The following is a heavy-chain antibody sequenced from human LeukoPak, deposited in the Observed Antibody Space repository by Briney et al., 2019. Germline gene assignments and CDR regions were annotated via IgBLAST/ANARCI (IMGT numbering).Heavy chain of an antibody. V-gene: IGHV4-34*01. Sequence: PSETLSLTCAVYGGSFSGYYWSWIRQPPGKGLEWIGEINHSGSTNYNPSLKSRVTISVDTSKNQFSLKLSSVTAAGTAVYYCAIKGIAAAGGYYFDYWGQGTLVTVSS. D-gene: IGHD6-13*01. J-gene: IGHJ4*02. CDR3: AIKGIAAAGGYYFDY. CDR1: GGSFSGYY. CDR2: INHSGST.